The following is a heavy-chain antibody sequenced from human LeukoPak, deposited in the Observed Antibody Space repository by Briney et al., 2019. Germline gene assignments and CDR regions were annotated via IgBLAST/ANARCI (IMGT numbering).Heavy chain of an antibody. J-gene: IGHJ3*02. CDR3: ARRHLVVPAARVGAFDI. Sequence: SEILSLTCTVSGGSISSSSYYWGWIRQPPRKGLEWIGSIYYSGSTYYNPSLKSRVTISVDTSKNQFSLKLSSVTAADTAVYYCARRHLVVPAARVGAFDIWGQGTMVTVSA. CDR2: IYYSGST. V-gene: IGHV4-39*01. D-gene: IGHD2-2*01. CDR1: GGSISSSSYY.